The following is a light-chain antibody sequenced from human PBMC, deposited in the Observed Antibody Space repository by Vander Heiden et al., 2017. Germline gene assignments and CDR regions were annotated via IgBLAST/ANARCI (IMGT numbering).Light chain of an antibody. J-gene: IGLJ2*01. CDR1: TGAVASGPY. Sequence: QAVVTQEPSLTVSPAGPVTLTCGSSTGAVASGPYPYWFQQKPGQAPRTLIYDTTNRQSWTPARFSGSLLGGRAALTLSGAQPEDEAEYYCLLSYDDAVVFGGGTKLTVL. CDR2: DTT. CDR3: LLSYDDAVV. V-gene: IGLV7-46*01.